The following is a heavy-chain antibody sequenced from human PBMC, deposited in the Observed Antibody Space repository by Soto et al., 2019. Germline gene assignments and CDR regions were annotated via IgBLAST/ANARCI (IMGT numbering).Heavy chain of an antibody. V-gene: IGHV4-31*03. D-gene: IGHD6-25*01. CDR1: GGSISSVGYF. Sequence: QVQLESSGPGLVKPSQTLSLTCTVSGGSISSVGYFWTWTRQHPAKGLEWIGHISYSGSTYFIPSLRSRLSMSVDTSKNQFSLNLTSVTVADTALYYCARLNSGWHQTFDSWGQGTLVTVSS. CDR3: ARLNSGWHQTFDS. J-gene: IGHJ4*02. CDR2: ISYSGST.